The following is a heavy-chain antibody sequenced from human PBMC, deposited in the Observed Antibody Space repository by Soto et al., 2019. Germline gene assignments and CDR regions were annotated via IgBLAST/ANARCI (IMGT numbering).Heavy chain of an antibody. CDR1: GFTFSSYA. CDR3: AKQSTVTTFDY. D-gene: IGHD4-17*01. CDR2: ISGSGGST. Sequence: EVQLLESGGGLVQPGGSLRLSCAASGFTFSSYAMSWVRQAPGKGLEWVSAISGSGGSTYYADSVKGRFTITRNNSKNTLPLQMNSLRAEDTAVSYCAKQSTVTTFDYWGQGTLITVSS. V-gene: IGHV3-23*01. J-gene: IGHJ4*02.